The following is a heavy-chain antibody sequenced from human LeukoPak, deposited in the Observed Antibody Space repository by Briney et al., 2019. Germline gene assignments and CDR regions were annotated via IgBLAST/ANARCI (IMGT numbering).Heavy chain of an antibody. CDR2: ISGSGGST. V-gene: IGHV3-23*01. CDR3: AKGAPDYYGSGSYVDY. Sequence: GGSLRLSCAASGFTFSSYAMSWVRQAPGKGLEWVSAISGSGGSTYYADSVKGRFTISRDNSKNTLYLQMNSLRAQDTAVYYCAKGAPDYYGSGSYVDYWGQGTLVTVSS. D-gene: IGHD3-10*01. J-gene: IGHJ4*02. CDR1: GFTFSSYA.